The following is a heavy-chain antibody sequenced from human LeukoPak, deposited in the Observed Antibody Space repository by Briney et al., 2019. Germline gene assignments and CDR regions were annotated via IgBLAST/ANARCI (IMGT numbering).Heavy chain of an antibody. Sequence: ASVKVSCKASGYTFTSYDINWVRQATGQGLEWMGWMNPNSGNTGYAQKFQGRVTMTRNTSISTAYMELSSLRSEDTAVYYCASGNYYGSGSYAPNWFDPWGQGTLVTVSS. CDR2: MNPNSGNT. D-gene: IGHD3-10*01. V-gene: IGHV1-8*01. CDR1: GYTFTSYD. J-gene: IGHJ5*02. CDR3: ASGNYYGSGSYAPNWFDP.